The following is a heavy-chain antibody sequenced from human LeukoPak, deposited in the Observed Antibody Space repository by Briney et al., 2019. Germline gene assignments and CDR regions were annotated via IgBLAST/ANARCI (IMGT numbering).Heavy chain of an antibody. V-gene: IGHV4-59*01. CDR1: GGSISSYY. CDR3: ARDTSIAAAGVNWFDP. CDR2: IYYSGST. D-gene: IGHD6-13*01. J-gene: IGHJ5*02. Sequence: KPSQTLSLTCTVSGGSISSYYWSWIRQPPGKGLEWIGYIYYSGSTNYNPSLKSRVTISVDTSKNQFSLKLSSVTAADTAVYYCARDTSIAAAGVNWFDPWGQGTLVTVSS.